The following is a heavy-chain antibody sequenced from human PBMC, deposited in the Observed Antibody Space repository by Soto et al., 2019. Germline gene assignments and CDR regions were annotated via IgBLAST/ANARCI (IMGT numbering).Heavy chain of an antibody. J-gene: IGHJ6*02. V-gene: IGHV1-69*13. CDR3: ARDLSGIAASRGGMDV. D-gene: IGHD6-25*01. CDR2: IIPIFGTA. Sequence: SVKVSCKASGGTFSSYAISWVRQAPGQGLEWMGGIIPIFGTANYAQKFQGRVTITADESTSTAYMELSSLRSEDTAVYYCARDLSGIAASRGGMDVWGQGTTVTVSS. CDR1: GGTFSSYA.